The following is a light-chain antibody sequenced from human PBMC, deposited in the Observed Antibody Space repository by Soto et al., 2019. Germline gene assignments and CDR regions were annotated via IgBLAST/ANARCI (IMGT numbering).Light chain of an antibody. V-gene: IGLV4-69*01. CDR3: QTWGTGIWV. J-gene: IGLJ3*02. CDR1: SAHSSYA. CDR2: LNSDGSH. Sequence: QLVLTQSPSASASLGASVKLTCTLTSAHSSYAIAWHQQQPEKGPRYLMKLNSDGSHSKGDGIPDRFSGSSSGAERYLTISCLQSEDEADYYCQTWGTGIWVFGGGTQLTVL.